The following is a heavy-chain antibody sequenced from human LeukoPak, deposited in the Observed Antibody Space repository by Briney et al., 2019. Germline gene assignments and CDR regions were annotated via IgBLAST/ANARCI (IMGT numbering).Heavy chain of an antibody. V-gene: IGHV3-23*01. CDR3: AKYNGYCSSGSCYYFDY. Sequence: GGSLRLSCAASGFTFSTFAVGWVRRGPGKGLEWVSDSHGSGGATYYADSVKGRFPVSRDDSKNTLYLQMNSLRAEDTAVYYCAKYNGYCSSGSCYYFDYWGQGILVTVSS. CDR2: SHGSGGAT. J-gene: IGHJ4*02. D-gene: IGHD2-15*01. CDR1: GFTFSTFA.